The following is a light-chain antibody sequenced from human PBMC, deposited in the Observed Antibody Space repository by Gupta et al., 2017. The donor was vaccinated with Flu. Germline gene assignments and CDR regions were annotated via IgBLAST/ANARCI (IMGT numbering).Light chain of an antibody. CDR1: SSDVGGYNY. Sequence: QSPLTQPAPVSGSPGQSLTTSCTATSSDVGGYNYVSWYQQHPGKAPKLMIYEVSNRPSGVSNRFSGSKSGNTASLTISGLQAEDEADYYCSSYTSSSTLKVFGGGTKLTVL. CDR3: SSYTSSSTLKV. CDR2: EVS. V-gene: IGLV2-14*01. J-gene: IGLJ3*02.